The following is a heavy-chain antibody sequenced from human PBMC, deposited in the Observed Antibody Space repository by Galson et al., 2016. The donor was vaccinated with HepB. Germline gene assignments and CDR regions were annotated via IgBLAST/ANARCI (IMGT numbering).Heavy chain of an antibody. CDR1: GFSFSSYA. J-gene: IGHJ4*02. CDR3: AMNPANLQWLPLCFDH. D-gene: IGHD6-19*01. V-gene: IGHV3-23*01. Sequence: SLRLSCAASGFSFSSYALSWVRQAPGKGLEWVSAISGNGGKTYYSDSVKGRFIISRDNSKNTLYLQMDSLRAEDTAVYYCAMNPANLQWLPLCFDHWGQGTLVTVSS. CDR2: ISGNGGKT.